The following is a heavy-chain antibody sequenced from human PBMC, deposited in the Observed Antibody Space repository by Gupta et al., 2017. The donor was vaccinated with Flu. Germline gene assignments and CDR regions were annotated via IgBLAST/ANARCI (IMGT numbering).Heavy chain of an antibody. CDR1: GFTFDTYA. V-gene: IGHV3-23*01. J-gene: IGHJ4*02. Sequence: EVQLLESGGGLVQPGGSLRLSCAASGFTFDTYAMSWVRQAPGEGLEWVSLISRSAVSIYYADSVKGRFTSSRDNSKNTLHLQRNSLRAEDTARYYWATLFSPYYADDSGYYSYFDHCGQVALVTVSS. D-gene: IGHD3-22*01. CDR2: ISRSAVSI. CDR3: ATLFSPYYADDSGYYSYFDH.